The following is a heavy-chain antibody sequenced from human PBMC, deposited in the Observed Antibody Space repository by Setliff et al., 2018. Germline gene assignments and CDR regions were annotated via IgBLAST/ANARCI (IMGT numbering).Heavy chain of an antibody. D-gene: IGHD6-19*01. J-gene: IGHJ4*02. CDR1: GYTFTSYA. V-gene: IGHV7-4-1*02. CDR2: INTNTGNP. Sequence: ASLKVSCKASGYTFTSYAMNWVRQAPGQGLEWMGWINTNTGNPTYAQGFTGRFVFSLDTSVSTAYLQISSLKAEDTAVYYCARLSSSGWYPLYFDYWGQGTLVTVSS. CDR3: ARLSSSGWYPLYFDY.